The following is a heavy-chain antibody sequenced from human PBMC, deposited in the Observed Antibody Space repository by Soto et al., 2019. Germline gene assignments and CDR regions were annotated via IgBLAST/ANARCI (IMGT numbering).Heavy chain of an antibody. CDR2: ISAYNGNT. D-gene: IGHD3-10*01. Sequence: ASVKVSCKASGYTFTSYGISWVRQAPGQGLEWMGWISAYNGNTNYAQKLQGRVTMTTDTSTSTAYMELRSLRSDDTAVYYCVYPWFGDQGMDVWGQGTTVTVSS. CDR3: VYPWFGDQGMDV. V-gene: IGHV1-18*01. CDR1: GYTFTSYG. J-gene: IGHJ6*02.